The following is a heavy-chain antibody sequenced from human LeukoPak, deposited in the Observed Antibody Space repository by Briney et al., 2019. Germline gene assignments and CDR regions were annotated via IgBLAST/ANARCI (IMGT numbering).Heavy chain of an antibody. V-gene: IGHV3-48*02. CDR1: GFTFSSYS. Sequence: GGSLRLSCAASGFTFSSYSMNWVRQAPGKGLEWLSYISSSSSTIYYADSVKGRFTISRDNANNSLFLQMNSLRDEDTAVYFCAAYSSSWYPVGFDYWGQGSLVTVSS. J-gene: IGHJ4*02. D-gene: IGHD6-13*01. CDR2: ISSSSSTI. CDR3: AAYSSSWYPVGFDY.